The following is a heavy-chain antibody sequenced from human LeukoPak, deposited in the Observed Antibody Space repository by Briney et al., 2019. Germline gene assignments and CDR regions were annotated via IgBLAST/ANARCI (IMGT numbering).Heavy chain of an antibody. J-gene: IGHJ4*02. CDR2: ISGSGGST. Sequence: GGSLRLSCAASGFTFSDYYMSWIRQAPGKGLEWVSAISGSGGSTYYADSVKGRFTISRDNAKNTLYLQMNSLRAEDTAVYYCARELVGGNSFWGQGTLVTVSS. CDR3: ARELVGGNSF. D-gene: IGHD1-26*01. CDR1: GFTFSDYY. V-gene: IGHV3-23*01.